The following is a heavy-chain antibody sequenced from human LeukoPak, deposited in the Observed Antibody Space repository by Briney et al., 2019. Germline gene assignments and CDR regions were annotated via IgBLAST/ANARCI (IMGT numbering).Heavy chain of an antibody. Sequence: GASVKVSCKASGYTFTSYGISWVRQAPGQGLEWMGRINPNSGGTNYAQKFQGRVTMTRDTSISTAYMELSRLRSDDTAVYYCARSNYGSGSYSVYWGQGTLVTVSS. CDR3: ARSNYGSGSYSVY. J-gene: IGHJ4*02. CDR1: GYTFTSYG. V-gene: IGHV1-2*06. CDR2: INPNSGGT. D-gene: IGHD3-10*01.